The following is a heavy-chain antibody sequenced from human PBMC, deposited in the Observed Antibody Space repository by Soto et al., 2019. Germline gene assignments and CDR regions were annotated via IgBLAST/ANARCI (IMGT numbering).Heavy chain of an antibody. V-gene: IGHV1-69*01. CDR3: ARGYYYDSSGYYHYDAFDI. CDR1: GGTFSSYA. Sequence: QVQLVQSGAEVKKPGSSVKVSCTASGGTFSSYAISWVRQAPGQGLEWMGGIIPIFGTANYAQKFQGRVTITADESTSTAYMELSSLRSEDTAVYYCARGYYYDSSGYYHYDAFDIWGQGTMVTVSS. D-gene: IGHD3-22*01. J-gene: IGHJ3*02. CDR2: IIPIFGTA.